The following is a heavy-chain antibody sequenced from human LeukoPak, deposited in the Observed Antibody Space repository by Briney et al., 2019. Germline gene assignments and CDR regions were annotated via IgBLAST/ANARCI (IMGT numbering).Heavy chain of an antibody. V-gene: IGHV3-30*02. CDR2: IRYDGSNK. CDR1: GFTFSSYG. D-gene: IGHD3-3*01. J-gene: IGHJ6*03. CDR3: VGASRSSYYYYMDV. Sequence: GGSLRLSCAASGFTFSSYGMHWVRQAPGKGLEWVAFIRYDGSNKYYADSVKGRFTISRDNSKNTLYLQMNSLRAEDTAVYYCVGASRSSYYYYMDVWGKGTTVTVSS.